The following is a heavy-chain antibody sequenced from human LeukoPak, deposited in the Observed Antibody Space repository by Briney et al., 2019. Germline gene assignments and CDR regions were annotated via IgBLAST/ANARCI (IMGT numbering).Heavy chain of an antibody. CDR1: GFTVSSNY. CDR2: FYSGGSR. J-gene: IGHJ4*02. V-gene: IGHV3-53*01. D-gene: IGHD4-17*01. CDR3: VRGDYGDYTLFDY. Sequence: GGSLRLSCAASGFTVSSNYMSWVRQAPGKGLEWVSVFYSGGSRYYADSVKGRLTISRDNSKNTLYFQMNSLRAEDTAVYYCVRGDYGDYTLFDYWGQGTLVTVPS.